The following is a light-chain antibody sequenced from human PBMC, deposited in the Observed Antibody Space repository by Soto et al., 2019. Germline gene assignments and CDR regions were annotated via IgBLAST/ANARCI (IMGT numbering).Light chain of an antibody. CDR1: QGISIY. Sequence: DIQMTQSPSSLSAPVGDRVTITCRASQGISIYLNWYQQKPGKAPKLLIYAAFSLQNGVPSRFSGSASGTDFTLTISSLQPEDFATYYCQQGISTPWTFGQGTKVEL. CDR3: QQGISTPWT. CDR2: AAF. V-gene: IGKV1-39*01. J-gene: IGKJ1*01.